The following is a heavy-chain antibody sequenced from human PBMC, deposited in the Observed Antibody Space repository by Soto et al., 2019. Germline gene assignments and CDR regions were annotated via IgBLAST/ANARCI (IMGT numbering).Heavy chain of an antibody. CDR3: ARDPGGGGPIRYIWFDP. V-gene: IGHV1-2*02. CDR1: GYNFIDDF. D-gene: IGHD3-16*02. CDR2: INPNIGAT. J-gene: IGHJ5*02. Sequence: VKVSVHASGYNFIDDFMHWVRQAPGQGLEWMGWINPNIGATDYAQKVQGRVTMTRDTSISTAYMELNGLMSDDTAVYYCARDPGGGGPIRYIWFDPWGQGALVSVSS.